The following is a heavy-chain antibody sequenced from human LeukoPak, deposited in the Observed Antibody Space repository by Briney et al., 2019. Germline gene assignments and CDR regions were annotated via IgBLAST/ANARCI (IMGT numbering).Heavy chain of an antibody. J-gene: IGHJ4*02. Sequence: PSETLSLTCTVSGGSVSSSIYHWFWIRQPPGKGLEWIGFTYNGGSAYYNPSLKSRVTISVDMAKNQFSLKVMSVTAADTAVYYCVRGHGGYWGQGTLVTVSS. CDR2: TYNGGSA. CDR1: GGSVSSSIYH. V-gene: IGHV4-61*01. CDR3: VRGHGGY.